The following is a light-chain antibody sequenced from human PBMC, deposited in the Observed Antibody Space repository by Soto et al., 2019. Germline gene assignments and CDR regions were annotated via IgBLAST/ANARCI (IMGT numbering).Light chain of an antibody. J-gene: IGLJ2*01. CDR1: SSDVGSYNY. CDR3: SSYTTSTTQV. Sequence: QSALTQPASVSGSPGQSITISCTGTSSDVGSYNYVSWYQQHPGKAPKLMIYEVRNRPSGVSDRFSVSKSGKTASLTIFGLQAEDEAEYYCSSYTTSTTQVFGGGTKLTVL. V-gene: IGLV2-14*01. CDR2: EVR.